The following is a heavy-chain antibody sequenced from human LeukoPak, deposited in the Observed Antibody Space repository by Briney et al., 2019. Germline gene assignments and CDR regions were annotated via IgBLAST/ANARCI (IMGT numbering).Heavy chain of an antibody. CDR1: GGSFSGYY. Sequence: PSETLSLTCAVYGGSFSGYYWSWIRQPPGKGLEWIGKINHSGSTNYNPSLKSRVTISVDTSKNQFSLKLSSVTAADTAVYYCARGRITIPSAVFDYWGQGTLVTVSS. CDR2: INHSGST. CDR3: ARGRITIPSAVFDY. V-gene: IGHV4-34*01. D-gene: IGHD3-3*01. J-gene: IGHJ4*02.